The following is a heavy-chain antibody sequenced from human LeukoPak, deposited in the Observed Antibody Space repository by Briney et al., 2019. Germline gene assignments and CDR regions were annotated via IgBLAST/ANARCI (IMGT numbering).Heavy chain of an antibody. CDR1: GGSFSGYY. CDR3: ARETPLIAVAGTFDY. D-gene: IGHD6-19*01. J-gene: IGHJ4*02. Sequence: PSETLSLTCALYGGSFSGYYWSWIRQPPGKGLEWIGEINHSGSTNYNPSLKSRVTISVDTSKNQFSLKLSSVTAADTAVYYCARETPLIAVAGTFDYWGQGTLVTVSS. CDR2: INHSGST. V-gene: IGHV4-34*01.